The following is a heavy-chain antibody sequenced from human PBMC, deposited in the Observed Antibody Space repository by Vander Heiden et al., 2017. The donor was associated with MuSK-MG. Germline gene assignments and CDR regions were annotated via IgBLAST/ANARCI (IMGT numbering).Heavy chain of an antibody. Sequence: EVQLVESGGGLVKPGASLRHPCAASRFSFSSYSMTCVRPGPGKGLEWVSSISSSSSYIYYADSVKGRFTISRDNAKNSLYLQMNSLRAEDTAVYYCARGGCSSTSCSYYYMDVWGKGTTVTVSS. CDR2: ISSSSSYI. D-gene: IGHD2-2*01. CDR3: ARGGCSSTSCSYYYMDV. CDR1: RFSFSSYS. J-gene: IGHJ6*03. V-gene: IGHV3-21*01.